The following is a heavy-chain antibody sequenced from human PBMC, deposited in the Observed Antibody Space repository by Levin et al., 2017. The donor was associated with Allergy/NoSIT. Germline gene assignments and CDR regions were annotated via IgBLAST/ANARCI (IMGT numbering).Heavy chain of an antibody. CDR3: ARELTIFGVVYYMDV. CDR1: GYTFTSYY. CDR2: INPSGGST. Sequence: ASVKVSCKASGYTFTSYYMHWVRQAPGQGLEWMGIINPSGGSTSYAQKFQGRVTMTRDTSTSTVYMELSSLRSEDTAVYYCARELTIFGVVYYMDVWGKGTTVTVSS. J-gene: IGHJ6*03. V-gene: IGHV1-46*01. D-gene: IGHD3-3*01.